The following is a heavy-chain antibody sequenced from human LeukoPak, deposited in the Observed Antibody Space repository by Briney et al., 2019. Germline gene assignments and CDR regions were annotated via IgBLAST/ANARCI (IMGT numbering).Heavy chain of an antibody. V-gene: IGHV4-39*01. J-gene: IGHJ5*02. D-gene: IGHD3-10*01. CDR2: IYYSGSP. Sequence: YYMTWIRQPPGKGLEWIGSIYYSGSPYYNPSLKSRVTISVDTSKKQFSLKLSSVTAADTAVYYCARHVGFITMVRGVINNNWFDPWGQGTLVTVSS. CDR1: YY. CDR3: ARHVGFITMVRGVINNNWFDP.